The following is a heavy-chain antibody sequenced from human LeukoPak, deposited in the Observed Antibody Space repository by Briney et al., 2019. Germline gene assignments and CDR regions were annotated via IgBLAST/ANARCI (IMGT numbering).Heavy chain of an antibody. CDR2: ISSSSSYI. CDR3: ARERGGDSGYDPFDY. J-gene: IGHJ4*02. Sequence: GGSLRLSCAASGFTFSSYSMNWVRQAPGKGLEWVSSISSSSSYIYYADSVKGRFTISRDNAKHSLYLQMNSLRAEDTAVYYCARERGGDSGYDPFDYWGQGTLVTVSS. CDR1: GFTFSSYS. V-gene: IGHV3-21*01. D-gene: IGHD5-12*01.